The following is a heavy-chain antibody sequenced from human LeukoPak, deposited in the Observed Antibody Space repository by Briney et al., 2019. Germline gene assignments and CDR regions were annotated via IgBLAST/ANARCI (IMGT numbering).Heavy chain of an antibody. Sequence: PSETLSLTCTVSGGSISSGSYYWRWLRQPAGKGLEWIGRIYTSGSTNYNPSLKSRVTISVDTSKNQFSLKLSSVTAADTAVYYCARDQQQLYADGAFDIWGQGTMVTVSS. D-gene: IGHD6-13*01. CDR3: ARDQQQLYADGAFDI. J-gene: IGHJ3*02. V-gene: IGHV4-61*02. CDR1: GGSISSGSYY. CDR2: IYTSGST.